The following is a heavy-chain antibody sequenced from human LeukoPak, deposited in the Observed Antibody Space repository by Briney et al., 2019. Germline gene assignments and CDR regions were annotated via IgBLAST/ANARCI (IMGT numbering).Heavy chain of an antibody. V-gene: IGHV3-30*02. D-gene: IGHD6-19*01. CDR2: IRYDGSNK. CDR1: GFTFSSYG. J-gene: IGHJ4*02. CDR3: ANTGYSSGWRHFDY. Sequence: GGPLRLSCAASGFTFSSYGMHWVRQAPGKGLEWVAFIRYDGSNKYYADSVKGRFTISRDNSKNTLCLQMNSLRAEDTAVYYCANTGYSSGWRHFDYWGQGTQVTVSS.